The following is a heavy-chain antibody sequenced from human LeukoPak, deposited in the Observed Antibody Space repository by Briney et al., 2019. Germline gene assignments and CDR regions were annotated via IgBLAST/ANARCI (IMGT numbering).Heavy chain of an antibody. J-gene: IGHJ3*02. CDR3: ARDYMVRGVMGAFDI. CDR1: GFTFSSYS. V-gene: IGHV3-21*01. CDR2: ISSSSSYI. Sequence: KTGGSLRLSCAASGFTFSSYSMNWVRQAPGKGLEWVSSISSSSSYIYYADSVKGRFTISRDNAKNSLYLQMNSLRAEDTAVYYCARDYMVRGVMGAFDIWGQGTMVTVSS. D-gene: IGHD3-10*01.